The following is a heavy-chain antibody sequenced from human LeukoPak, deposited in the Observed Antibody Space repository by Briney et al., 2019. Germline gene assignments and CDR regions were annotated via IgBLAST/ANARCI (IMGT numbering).Heavy chain of an antibody. CDR3: AKGSYYDSSGSFYFDY. V-gene: IGHV3-23*01. Sequence: GGSLRLSCSASGFTFSSYAMSWVRQAPGKGLEWVSGISGSGDNTYYADSVKGLFTISRDNSKNTLYVQVNSLGTEDTAAYYCAKGSYYDSSGSFYFDYWGQGTLVTVSS. CDR1: GFTFSSYA. J-gene: IGHJ4*02. CDR2: ISGSGDNT. D-gene: IGHD3-22*01.